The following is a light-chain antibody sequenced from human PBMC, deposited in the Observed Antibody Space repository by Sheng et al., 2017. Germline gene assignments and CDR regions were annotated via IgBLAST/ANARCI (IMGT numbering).Light chain of an antibody. CDR1: SSDVGGYNY. CDR3: CSYAGGPYV. J-gene: IGLJ1*01. V-gene: IGLV2-11*01. Sequence: QSALTQPRSVSGSPGQSVTISCTGTSSDVGGYNYVSWYQQHPGKAPKLMIYDVSKRPSGVPDRFSGSKSGNTASLTISGLQAEDETDYYCCSYAGGPYVFGTGTQVHRP. CDR2: DVS.